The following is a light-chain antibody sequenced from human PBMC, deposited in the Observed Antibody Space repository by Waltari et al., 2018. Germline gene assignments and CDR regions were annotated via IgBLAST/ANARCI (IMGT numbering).Light chain of an antibody. Sequence: SSELTQDPAVSVAMGQTVTITCQGNGLRSYYASWYQQRPRKGPILIMYDKKNRPSGVPDRFSGSNSDNTASLTITGAQAEDEASYYCHSRDASGVGGSFGGGTKLTVL. V-gene: IGLV3-19*01. CDR1: GLRSYY. J-gene: IGLJ2*01. CDR3: HSRDASGVGGS. CDR2: DKK.